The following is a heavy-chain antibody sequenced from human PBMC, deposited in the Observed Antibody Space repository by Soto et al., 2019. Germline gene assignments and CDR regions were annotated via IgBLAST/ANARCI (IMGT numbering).Heavy chain of an antibody. Sequence: QVHLVQSGAEVKKPGASVNVSCKTSGYTFTRNGISWVRQAPGQGLEWMGWISPKSGSIKYAQKFQGRVIMTTDTSTSTAYMELRSLRSDDTAVYYCVKDRDSNSWPSRDVWGPGPTVTVSS. CDR3: VKDRDSNSWPSRDV. D-gene: IGHD3-22*01. CDR1: GYTFTRNG. CDR2: ISPKSGSI. V-gene: IGHV1-18*01. J-gene: IGHJ6*02.